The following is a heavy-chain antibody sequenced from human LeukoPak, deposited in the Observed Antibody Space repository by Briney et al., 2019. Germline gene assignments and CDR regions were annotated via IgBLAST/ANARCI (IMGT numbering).Heavy chain of an antibody. Sequence: EGSLRLSCEASGFTFSSYWMSWVRQAPGKGLEWVANIKQDGSEKYYVDSVKGRFTISRDNAKNSLYLQMNSLRAEDTAVYYCARGPVVPAGWYLDYWGQGTLVTVSS. D-gene: IGHD2-2*01. CDR1: GFTFSSYW. CDR2: IKQDGSEK. J-gene: IGHJ4*02. CDR3: ARGPVVPAGWYLDY. V-gene: IGHV3-7*04.